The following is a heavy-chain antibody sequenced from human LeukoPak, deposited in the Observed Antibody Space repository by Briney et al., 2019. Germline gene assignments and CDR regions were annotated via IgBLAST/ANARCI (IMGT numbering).Heavy chain of an antibody. J-gene: IGHJ4*02. D-gene: IGHD6-13*01. CDR1: GESFKDYY. Sequence: SETLSLTCAVYGESFKDYYWNWIRQPPGKGLEWIGEINHSGSSNYNPSLKSRVTISVDTSKNQFSLKLSSVTAADTAVYYCPRSGTYQHSSSYDYWGQGTLVTVSS. CDR2: INHSGSS. CDR3: PRSGTYQHSSSYDY. V-gene: IGHV4-34*01.